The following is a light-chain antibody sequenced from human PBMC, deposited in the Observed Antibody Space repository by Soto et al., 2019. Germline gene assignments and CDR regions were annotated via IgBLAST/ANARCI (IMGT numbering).Light chain of an antibody. Sequence: EVVMTQSPGTLSVSPGGRATLTCRASQYINTRLAWYQHRPGQAPRLLIYGAFNRATGIPDRFSGGGSGTDFTLTITRLEPEDFAVYYCQYYGNSPLTFGQGTKVDI. CDR1: QYINTR. V-gene: IGKV3-20*01. CDR3: QYYGNSPLT. CDR2: GAF. J-gene: IGKJ1*01.